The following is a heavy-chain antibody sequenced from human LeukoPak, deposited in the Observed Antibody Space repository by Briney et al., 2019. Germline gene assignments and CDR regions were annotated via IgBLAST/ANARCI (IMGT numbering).Heavy chain of an antibody. CDR1: GFTLSNDW. D-gene: IGHD4-11*01. CDR2: IKGDGREK. J-gene: IGHJ3*02. CDR3: ARDRTNDYGNDVGAFDI. V-gene: IGHV3-7*01. Sequence: PGGSLRLSCAASGFTLSNDWMSWVRQAPGKGLEWVANIKGDGREKYYVDSVKGRFTISRDKAKNSLYLQMNSLRAEDTAVYHCARDRTNDYGNDVGAFDIWGQGTMVTVSS.